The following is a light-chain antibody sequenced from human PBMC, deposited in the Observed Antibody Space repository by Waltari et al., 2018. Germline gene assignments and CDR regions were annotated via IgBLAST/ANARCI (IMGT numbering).Light chain of an antibody. V-gene: IGKV2-28*01. CDR3: MQALQTPWT. Sequence: SVMTQSQLSVPVTPGEPDCISCRSSQSLLHSNGYIYVDWYLQKPGQSPQLLIYLGSTPASGVPDKFSGSGSGTDFTLKISRVEAADVGVYYCMQALQTPWTFGQGTKVEIK. CDR1: QSLLHSNGYIY. J-gene: IGKJ1*01. CDR2: LGS.